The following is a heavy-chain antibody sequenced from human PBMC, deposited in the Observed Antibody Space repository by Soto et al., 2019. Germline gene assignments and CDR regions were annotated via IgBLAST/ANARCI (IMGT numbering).Heavy chain of an antibody. V-gene: IGHV3-48*03. CDR2: VSNSGTK. CDR1: GFIFSNFE. Sequence: EVQLVESGGRLVQPGGSLRLSCAVSGFIFSNFEMNWVRQAPGKGLEWISYVSNSGTKSYADSVKGRFTNSRDNTKDSLYLQMSSLRAEDTAVYYCARGDTSWYAAFDYCGHGVLVTVSS. D-gene: IGHD6-13*01. J-gene: IGHJ4*01. CDR3: ARGDTSWYAAFDY.